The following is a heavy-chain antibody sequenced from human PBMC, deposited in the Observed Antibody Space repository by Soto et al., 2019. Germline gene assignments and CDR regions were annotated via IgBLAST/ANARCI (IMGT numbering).Heavy chain of an antibody. V-gene: IGHV4-59*12. CDR1: GGSISSYY. J-gene: IGHJ6*02. D-gene: IGHD4-4*01. CDR2: IYYTGSS. Sequence: QVQLQESGPGLVKPSETLSLTCTVSGGSISSYYWSWIRQPPGKGLEWIGYIYYTGSSNYNPSLKSRVTISVDTSKNQFSLKLSSVTAADTAVYYCAREGGSTVTTDYYYGMDVWGQGTTVTVSS. CDR3: AREGGSTVTTDYYYGMDV.